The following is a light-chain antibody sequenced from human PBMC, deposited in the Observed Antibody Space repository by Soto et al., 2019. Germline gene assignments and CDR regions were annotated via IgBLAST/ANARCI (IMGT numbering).Light chain of an antibody. Sequence: IPMPQSPSSLSASVEDRVIITCRASQSISNHLNWYQQKPGKAPKLLIFAASSLQSGVPSRFSGSRSGPDFTLTISSLQPEDFATYYCQQSYSSPPTFGQGTKVDI. CDR1: QSISNH. V-gene: IGKV1-39*01. CDR3: QQSYSSPPT. J-gene: IGKJ1*01. CDR2: AAS.